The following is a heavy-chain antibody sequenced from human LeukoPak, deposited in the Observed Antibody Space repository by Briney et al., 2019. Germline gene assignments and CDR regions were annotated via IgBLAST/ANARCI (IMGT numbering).Heavy chain of an antibody. CDR1: GFTFSSYA. J-gene: IGHJ4*02. CDR3: AKETMVQQYYFDY. V-gene: IGHV3-30*02. CDR2: IRYDGSNK. Sequence: GGSLRLSCAASGFTFSSYAMHWVRQAPGKGLEWVAFIRYDGSNKYYADSVKGRFTISRDNSKNTLYLQMNSLRAEDTAVYYCAKETMVQQYYFDYWGQGTLVTVSS. D-gene: IGHD3-10*01.